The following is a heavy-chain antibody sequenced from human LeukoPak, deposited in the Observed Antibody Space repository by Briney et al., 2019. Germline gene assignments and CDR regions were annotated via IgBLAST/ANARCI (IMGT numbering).Heavy chain of an antibody. Sequence: ASVKVSCKASGYTFTSYDINWVRQAPGQGLEWMGWMNPNSGNTGYAQKFQGRVTMTRDTSISTAYMELSRLRSDDTAVYYCARGGYCSSTSCSPADYYYYMDVWGKGTTVTVSS. CDR1: GYTFTSYD. V-gene: IGHV1-8*01. J-gene: IGHJ6*03. CDR3: ARGGYCSSTSCSPADYYYYMDV. D-gene: IGHD2-2*01. CDR2: MNPNSGNT.